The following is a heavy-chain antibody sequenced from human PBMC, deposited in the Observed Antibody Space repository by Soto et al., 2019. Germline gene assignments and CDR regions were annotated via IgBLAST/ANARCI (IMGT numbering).Heavy chain of an antibody. V-gene: IGHV1-69*12. J-gene: IGHJ6*02. D-gene: IGHD3-16*01. CDR2: IIPIFGTA. Sequence: QVQLVQSGAEVKKPGSSVKVSCKASGGTFSSYAISWVRQAPGQGLEWMGGIIPIFGTANYAQKFQGRVTLTADESASRASRELSSLRSEDTAVYYCAGYGRINPPHLEEYSYYAIDVWGQGTTVTVSS. CDR1: GGTFSSYA. CDR3: AGYGRINPPHLEEYSYYAIDV.